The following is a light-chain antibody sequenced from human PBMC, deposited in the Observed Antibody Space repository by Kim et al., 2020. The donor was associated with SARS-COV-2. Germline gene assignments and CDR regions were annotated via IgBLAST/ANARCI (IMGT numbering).Light chain of an antibody. Sequence: SLSPGERATLSCRASQSVSRYLAWYQQKLGQAPRLLIYGTSNRATGIPDRFSGSGSGIDFTLTISRLEPEDFALFYCQQYGTSLYTFGQGTKLEI. CDR2: GTS. V-gene: IGKV3-20*01. CDR1: QSVSRY. CDR3: QQYGTSLYT. J-gene: IGKJ2*01.